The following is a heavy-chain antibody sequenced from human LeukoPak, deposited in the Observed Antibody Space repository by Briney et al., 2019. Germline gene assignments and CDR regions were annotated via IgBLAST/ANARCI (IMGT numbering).Heavy chain of an antibody. CDR1: GGSFSDYY. D-gene: IGHD3-16*01. J-gene: IGHJ6*03. Sequence: SSETLSLTCAVYGGSFSDYYWSWIRQPPGKGLEWIGEINHGGSTNYNPSLKSRVTISIDTSRNQFSLKLSSVTAADTAAYYCARTGYTYGYKGEMYYYYYMDVWGKGTPVIVSS. CDR2: INHGGST. CDR3: ARTGYTYGYKGEMYYYYYMDV. V-gene: IGHV4-34*01.